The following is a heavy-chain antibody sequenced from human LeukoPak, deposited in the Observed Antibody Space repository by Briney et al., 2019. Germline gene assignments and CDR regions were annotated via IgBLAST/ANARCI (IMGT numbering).Heavy chain of an antibody. CDR1: GFTFSSYA. J-gene: IGHJ4*02. CDR3: AKAPGGIVGY. D-gene: IGHD3-16*01. Sequence: QPGGSLRLSCAASGFTFSSYAMTWVRQAPGKGLEWVSAINGGGGSTYYADSVKGRFTISRDNSKNTLYLQMNSLRAEDTAVYYCAKAPGGIVGYWGQGTLVTVSS. CDR2: INGGGGST. V-gene: IGHV3-23*01.